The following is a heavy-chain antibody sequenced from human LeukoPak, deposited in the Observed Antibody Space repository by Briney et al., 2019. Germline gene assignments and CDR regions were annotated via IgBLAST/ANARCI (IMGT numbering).Heavy chain of an antibody. CDR3: ARVGFGELLNDY. J-gene: IGHJ4*02. D-gene: IGHD3-10*01. Sequence: ASVKVSCKASGYTFTGYYIHWVRHAPGQGLEWMGWINPKSGGTNYAQKFQGRVTMTRDTSISTAYMELSRLRSDDTAVYYCARVGFGELLNDYWGQGTLVTVSS. V-gene: IGHV1-2*02. CDR2: INPKSGGT. CDR1: GYTFTGYY.